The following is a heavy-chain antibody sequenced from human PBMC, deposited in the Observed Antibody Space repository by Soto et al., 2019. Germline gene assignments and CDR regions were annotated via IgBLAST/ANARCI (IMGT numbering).Heavy chain of an antibody. J-gene: IGHJ4*02. CDR2: INHSGST. D-gene: IGHD2-15*01. V-gene: IGHV4-34*01. Sequence: QVQLQQWGAGLLKPSETLSLTCAVYGGSFSGYYWSWIRQPPGKGLERIGEINHSGSTNYNPSLKSRVTISVDTSKNQFSLKLSSVTAADTAVYYCARLTCSGGSCYPYYFDYWGQGTLVTVSS. CDR1: GGSFSGYY. CDR3: ARLTCSGGSCYPYYFDY.